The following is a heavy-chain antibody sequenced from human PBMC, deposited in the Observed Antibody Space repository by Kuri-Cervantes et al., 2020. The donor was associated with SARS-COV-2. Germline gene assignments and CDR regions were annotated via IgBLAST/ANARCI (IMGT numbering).Heavy chain of an antibody. Sequence: GGSLRLSCAASGFTFSSYAMSWVRQAPGKGLEWVSAISGSGGSTYYADSVKGRFTISRDNSKNTLYLQMNSLRAEDTAVYYCAKDRVYCSGGSCSLYYWGQGTLVTVSS. J-gene: IGHJ4*02. CDR1: GFTFSSYA. CDR3: AKDRVYCSGGSCSLYY. V-gene: IGHV3-23*01. CDR2: ISGSGGST. D-gene: IGHD2-15*01.